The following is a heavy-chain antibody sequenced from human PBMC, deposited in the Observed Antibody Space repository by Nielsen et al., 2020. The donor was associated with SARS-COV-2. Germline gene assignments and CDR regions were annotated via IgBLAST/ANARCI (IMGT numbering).Heavy chain of an antibody. Sequence: ASVKVSCKASGYTFNKYGISWVRQAPGQGLEWMGWISGNSDSAKYVKKFLGRVIMTTDTSTSTAYLEVRSLRSDDTAVYYCASSAPPSGFNWFDPWGQGTLVTVSS. CDR3: ASSAPPSGFNWFDP. D-gene: IGHD3-22*01. CDR2: ISGNSDSA. CDR1: GYTFNKYG. V-gene: IGHV1-18*04. J-gene: IGHJ5*02.